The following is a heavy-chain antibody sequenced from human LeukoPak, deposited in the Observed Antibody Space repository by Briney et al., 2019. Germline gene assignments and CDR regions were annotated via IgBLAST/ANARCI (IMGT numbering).Heavy chain of an antibody. D-gene: IGHD5-24*01. J-gene: IGHJ3*02. CDR1: GFTVSSNY. CDR2: IYSGGST. Sequence: GGSLRLSCAASGFTVSSNYMSWVRQAPGKGLEWVSVIYSGGSTYYADSVKGRFTISRHNSKNTLYIQMNSLRAEDTAVYYCARRGDGYRPDAFDIWGQGTMVTVSS. CDR3: ARRGDGYRPDAFDI. V-gene: IGHV3-53*04.